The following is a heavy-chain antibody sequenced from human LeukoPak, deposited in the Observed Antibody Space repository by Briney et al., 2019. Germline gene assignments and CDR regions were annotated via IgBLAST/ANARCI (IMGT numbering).Heavy chain of an antibody. Sequence: GGSLRLSCAASGFTFSTYAMSWVRQAPGKGLEWVTAITGSADRTHYADSVKGRFTISRDNSKNIVYLQMNSLRAKDTAVYFCARPQVVVLNPFDYWGQGTLVTVSS. V-gene: IGHV3-23*01. CDR3: ARPQVVVLNPFDY. CDR2: ITGSADRT. J-gene: IGHJ4*02. CDR1: GFTFSTYA. D-gene: IGHD3-10*01.